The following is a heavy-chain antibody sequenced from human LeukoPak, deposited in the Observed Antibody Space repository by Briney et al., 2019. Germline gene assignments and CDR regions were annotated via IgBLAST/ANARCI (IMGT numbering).Heavy chain of an antibody. J-gene: IGHJ4*02. CDR1: GGSISSSSYY. D-gene: IGHD3-10*01. CDR3: ARDSEDGSGR. V-gene: IGHV4-39*07. CDR2: TYYSGST. Sequence: PSETLSLTCTVSGGSISSSSYYWGWLRQPPGKGLEWIGSTYYSGSTYYNPSLKSRVTISVDTSKNQFSLKLSSVTAADTAVYYCARDSEDGSGRWGQGTLVTVSS.